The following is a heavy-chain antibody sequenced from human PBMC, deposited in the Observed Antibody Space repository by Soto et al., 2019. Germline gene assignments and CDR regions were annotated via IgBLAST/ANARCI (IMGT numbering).Heavy chain of an antibody. CDR3: ARNRSTIYGVVTHIDY. V-gene: IGHV3-48*02. CDR1: GFTFSPYS. D-gene: IGHD3-3*01. J-gene: IGHJ4*02. CDR2: ISSGGDTI. Sequence: GSLRLSCAVSGFTFSPYSMNWVRQAPGKGLEWISYISSGGDTIYYADSVRGRFTVSRDNTKNSLYLQMDSLRDEDTAVYYCARNRSTIYGVVTHIDYWGQGTLVTVSS.